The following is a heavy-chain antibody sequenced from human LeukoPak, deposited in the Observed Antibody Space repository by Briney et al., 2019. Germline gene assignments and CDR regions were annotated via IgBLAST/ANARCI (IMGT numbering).Heavy chain of an antibody. J-gene: IGHJ4*02. V-gene: IGHV3-74*03. CDR3: ARDFDMGITPGDDFDF. CDR1: GFTFSDYW. Sequence: GGSLRLSCAASGFTFSDYWMHWVRQAPGKGLVWVSRIDTTGTKTTYADSVKGRFTISRDNARNTVFLQMNSLRAEDTAVYYCARDFDMGITPGDDFDFWGQGTLVTVSS. D-gene: IGHD3-9*01. CDR2: IDTTGTKT.